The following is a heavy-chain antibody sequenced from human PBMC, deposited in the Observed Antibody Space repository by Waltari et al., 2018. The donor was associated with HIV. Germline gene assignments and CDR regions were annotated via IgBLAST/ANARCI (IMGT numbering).Heavy chain of an antibody. V-gene: IGHV4-61*02. J-gene: IGHJ3*02. CDR3: ARDRNYYYDSSGYFFNAFEI. CDR2: IYTSGST. CDR1: GGSIRSGSYY. Sequence: QVQLQESGPGLVKPSQTLSLTCTVSGGSIRSGSYYWSWIRQPAGKGLEWIGRIYTSGSTNYNPSLKSRVTISVDTSKNQFSLKLSSVTAADTAVYYCARDRNYYYDSSGYFFNAFEIWGQGTMVTVSS. D-gene: IGHD3-22*01.